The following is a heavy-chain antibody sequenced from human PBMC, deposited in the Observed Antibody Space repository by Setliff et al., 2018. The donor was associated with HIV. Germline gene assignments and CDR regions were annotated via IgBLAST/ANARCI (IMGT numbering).Heavy chain of an antibody. J-gene: IGHJ4*02. CDR1: GFTFEKYY. CDR2: ISSTGSYI. CDR3: ASGIDPYTSTWVDS. V-gene: IGHV3-11*03. D-gene: IGHD1-20*01. Sequence: PGGSLRLSCAASGFTFEKYYMSWIPQTPEKTLVWISFISSTGSYITYADSVKGRFTVSRDRAENSLFLQMDGLRAEDTAIYYCASGIDPYTSTWVDSWGQGTLVTVSS.